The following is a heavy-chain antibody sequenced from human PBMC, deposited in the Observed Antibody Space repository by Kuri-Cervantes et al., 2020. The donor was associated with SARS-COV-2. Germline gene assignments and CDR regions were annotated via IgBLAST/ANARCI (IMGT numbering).Heavy chain of an antibody. CDR1: GFTFSSYW. CDR2: IKQDGSEK. CDR3: TREGPGY. V-gene: IGHV3-7*03. Sequence: GESLKISCAASGFTFSSYWMSWVRQAPGKGLEWVANIKQDGSEKYYVDSVKGRFTISRDNAKNSLYLQMNSLRAEDTAFYYCTREGPGYWGQGTLVTVSS. D-gene: IGHD1-14*01. J-gene: IGHJ4*02.